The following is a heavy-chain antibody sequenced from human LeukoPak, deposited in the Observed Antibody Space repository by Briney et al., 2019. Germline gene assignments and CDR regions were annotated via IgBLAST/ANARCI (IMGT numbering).Heavy chain of an antibody. Sequence: PSETLSLTCAVYGGSFSGYYWSWIRQPPGKGLEWIGEINHSGSTNYNPSLKSRVTISVDTSKNQFSLQLNSVTPEDTAVYYCARDQGTMVRGVMSPGYYYGMDVWGQGTTVTVSS. V-gene: IGHV4-34*01. J-gene: IGHJ6*02. D-gene: IGHD3-10*01. CDR3: ARDQGTMVRGVMSPGYYYGMDV. CDR2: INHSGST. CDR1: GGSFSGYY.